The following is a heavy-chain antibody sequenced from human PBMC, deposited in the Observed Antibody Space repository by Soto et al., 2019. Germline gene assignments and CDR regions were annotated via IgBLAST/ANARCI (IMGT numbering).Heavy chain of an antibody. D-gene: IGHD3-10*01. V-gene: IGHV1-18*01. Sequence: VASVKVSCKASGYTFTSYGISWVRQAPGQGLEWMGWINAYNGNTNYAQKLQGRVTMTTDTSTSTAYMELRSLRSDDTAVYYCARDYYGSGSYYKFDYWGQGTLVTVSS. CDR3: ARDYYGSGSYYKFDY. J-gene: IGHJ4*02. CDR1: GYTFTSYG. CDR2: INAYNGNT.